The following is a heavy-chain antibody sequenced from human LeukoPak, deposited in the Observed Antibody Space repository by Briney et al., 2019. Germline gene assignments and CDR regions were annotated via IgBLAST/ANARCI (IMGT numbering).Heavy chain of an antibody. V-gene: IGHV3-30*02. Sequence: GRSLRLSCAASGFTFSSYGMHWVRQAPGKGLEWVAFIWYDGSNEYYADSVRGRFTISRDNSRNSLYLQMNSLRAEDTAFYYCTKGGFKYFDWSYFDYWGQGTLVTVSS. D-gene: IGHD3-9*01. CDR2: IWYDGSNE. CDR1: GFTFSSYG. J-gene: IGHJ4*02. CDR3: TKGGFKYFDWSYFDY.